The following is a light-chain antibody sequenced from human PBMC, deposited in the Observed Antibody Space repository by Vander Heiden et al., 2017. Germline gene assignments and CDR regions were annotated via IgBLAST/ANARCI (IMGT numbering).Light chain of an antibody. CDR3: QQYCSSPPNT. Sequence: EIVLTQSPGTLSLSPGERATLSCRASQSVSSSYLAWYQQKPSQAPRLLIYGASSRATGIPDRFSGSGSGTDFTLTMSRREPEDFAVYYCQQYCSSPPNTFGGGTKVEIK. V-gene: IGKV3-20*01. CDR2: GAS. J-gene: IGKJ4*01. CDR1: QSVSSSY.